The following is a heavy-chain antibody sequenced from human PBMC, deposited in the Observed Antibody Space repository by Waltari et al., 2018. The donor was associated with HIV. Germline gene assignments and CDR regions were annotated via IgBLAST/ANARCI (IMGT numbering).Heavy chain of an antibody. J-gene: IGHJ6*02. Sequence: EVQLVESGGGLVQPGGSLRLSCAASGFTFSSYDMHWVRQATGKGLEWVSAIGTAGDTYYPGSVKGRFTISRENAKNSLYLQMNSLRAGDTAVYYCARAVAGSYYYYGMDVWGQGTTVTVSS. CDR1: GFTFSSYD. D-gene: IGHD6-19*01. CDR3: ARAVAGSYYYYGMDV. CDR2: IGTAGDT. V-gene: IGHV3-13*01.